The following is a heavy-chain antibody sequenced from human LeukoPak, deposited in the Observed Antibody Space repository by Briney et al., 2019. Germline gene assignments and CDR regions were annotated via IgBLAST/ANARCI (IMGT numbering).Heavy chain of an antibody. J-gene: IGHJ4*02. CDR1: GFTFSSYS. Sequence: GGSLRLSCAASGFTFSSYSMNWVRQAPGKGLEWVSSISSSSSYIHYADSVKGRFTISRDNAKNSLYLQMNSLRAEDTAVYYCARDRGSSRGFDYWGQGTLVTVSS. V-gene: IGHV3-21*01. CDR3: ARDRGSSRGFDY. D-gene: IGHD3-16*01. CDR2: ISSSSSYI.